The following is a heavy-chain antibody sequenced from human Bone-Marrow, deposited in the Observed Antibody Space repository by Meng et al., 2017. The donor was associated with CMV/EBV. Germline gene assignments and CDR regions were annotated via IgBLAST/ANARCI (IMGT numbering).Heavy chain of an antibody. Sequence: GESLKISCAASGFTFSSYGMHWVRQAPGKGLEWVAVIWYDGSNKYYADSVKGRFTISRDNSKNTLYLQMNSLRAEDTAVYYCARTYGDYYFDYWGQGTLVTVSS. V-gene: IGHV3-33*01. CDR2: IWYDGSNK. J-gene: IGHJ4*02. D-gene: IGHD4-17*01. CDR3: ARTYGDYYFDY. CDR1: GFTFSSYG.